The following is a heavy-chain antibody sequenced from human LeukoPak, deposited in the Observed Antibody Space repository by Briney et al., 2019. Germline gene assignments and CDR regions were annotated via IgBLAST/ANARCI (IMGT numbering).Heavy chain of an antibody. V-gene: IGHV4-4*02. CDR1: GGSISTSYW. Sequence: SGPLSLTCAVSGGSISTSYWWTWVRQPPGKGLEWIGEIYHGGNTNYNPSLKSRVTISVDKSRNQFSLQLTSVTAADTAVYYCARSSPYGDYGIDYWGQGTQVTVSS. J-gene: IGHJ4*02. CDR2: IYHGGNT. CDR3: ARSSPYGDYGIDY. D-gene: IGHD4-17*01.